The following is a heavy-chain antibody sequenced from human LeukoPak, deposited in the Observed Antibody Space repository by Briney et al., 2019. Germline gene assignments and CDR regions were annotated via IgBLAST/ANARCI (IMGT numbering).Heavy chain of an antibody. V-gene: IGHV3-30-3*01. CDR1: GFFFGSYA. CDR3: TCLHPTRAPDDWSDRWDRNWFDP. Sequence: GGSMTLSCEGSGFFFGSYAMHWVRQAPGKGLEWVAIISYDGSKTDYVDSVKGRFIVSRDNSKNTVYLEMKSLTGGDTAVYFCTCLHPTRAPDDWSDRWDRNWFDPWGQGTQVIVSS. CDR2: ISYDGSKT. D-gene: IGHD3-9*01. J-gene: IGHJ5*02.